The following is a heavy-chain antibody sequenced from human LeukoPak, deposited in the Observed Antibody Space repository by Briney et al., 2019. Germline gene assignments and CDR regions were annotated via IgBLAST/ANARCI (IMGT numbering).Heavy chain of an antibody. D-gene: IGHD2-15*01. V-gene: IGHV3-21*01. CDR2: ISSSSSYI. Sequence: GGSLRLSCAASGFTFSSYSMNWVRQAPGKGLEWVSSISSSSSYIYYADSVKGRFTISRDNAKNSLYLQMNSLRAEDTAVYYCARNPRYCSGGSCYSFDYYYGMDVWGQGTTVTVSS. J-gene: IGHJ6*02. CDR1: GFTFSSYS. CDR3: ARNPRYCSGGSCYSFDYYYGMDV.